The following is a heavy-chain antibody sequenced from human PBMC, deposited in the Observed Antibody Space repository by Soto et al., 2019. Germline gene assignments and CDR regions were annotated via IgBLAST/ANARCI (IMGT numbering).Heavy chain of an antibody. D-gene: IGHD3-22*01. J-gene: IGHJ6*02. CDR2: ISGSGGST. V-gene: IGHV3-23*01. CDR3: AKDGYDKGGYYSYGMDV. CDR1: GFTFSSYA. Sequence: GWSLRLSCAASGFTFSSYAMSWVRQAPGKGLEWVSDISGSGGSTYYADSVKGRFTISRDNSKNTLYLQMNSLRAEDTAVYYWAKDGYDKGGYYSYGMDVWGQGTTVTVSS.